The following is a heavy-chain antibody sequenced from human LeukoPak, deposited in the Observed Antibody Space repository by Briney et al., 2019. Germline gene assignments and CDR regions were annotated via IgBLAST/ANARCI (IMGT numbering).Heavy chain of an antibody. D-gene: IGHD4-23*01. Sequence: GESLKISCKGSGYRFTSYWIGWVRQMPGKGLEWMGIIYPGDSDTKYGPSFQGQVTISADKSISTAYLQWSSLKASDTAMYYCVRRGNSGNSYYTMDVWGQGTTVTVSS. CDR2: IYPGDSDT. CDR3: VRRGNSGNSYYTMDV. CDR1: GYRFTSYW. J-gene: IGHJ6*02. V-gene: IGHV5-51*01.